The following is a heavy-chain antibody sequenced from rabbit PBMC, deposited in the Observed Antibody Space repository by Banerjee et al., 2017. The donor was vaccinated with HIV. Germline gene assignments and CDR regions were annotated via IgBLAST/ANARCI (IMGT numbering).Heavy chain of an antibody. CDR2: IYTGSGST. CDR1: GFSFNKNYV. CDR3: ARDNRDYRGINL. Sequence: QQQLEESGGGLVKPEGSLTLTCTASGFSFNKNYVMCWVRQTPGKVLEWIGCIYTGSGSTDYASWAKGRFTISKTSSTTVTMQMTSLTAADTAPYFCARDNRDYRGINLRGPGTLVTVS. D-gene: IGHD1-1*01. J-gene: IGHJ4*01. V-gene: IGHV1S45*01.